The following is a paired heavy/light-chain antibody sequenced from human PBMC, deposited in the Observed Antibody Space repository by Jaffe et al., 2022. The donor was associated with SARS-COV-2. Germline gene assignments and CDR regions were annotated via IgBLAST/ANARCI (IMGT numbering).Heavy chain of an antibody. CDR3: ARYYYYCMDV. CDR2: IKRDGSEK. V-gene: IGHV3-7*01. Sequence: EVQLVESGGGLVQPGGSLRLSCAASGFTFSTYWMSWVRQAPGKGLEWVANIKRDGSEKYHVDSVKGRFTISRDNAKNSLYLQMNSLRAEDTAVYYCARYYYYCMDVWGKGTTVTVS. J-gene: IGHJ6*03. CDR1: GFTFSTYW.
Light chain of an antibody. CDR3: QSSDSSLSASV. CDR1: SPNIGAGFD. V-gene: IGLV1-40*01. Sequence: QSVLTQPPSVSGAPGQRVTISCTGSSPNIGAGFDVHWYQQLPGTAPKLLIYDNNNRPSGVPDRFSGSKSGTSASLAISGLQAEDEADYYCQSSDSSLSASVFGGGTKLTVL. J-gene: IGLJ3*02. CDR2: DNN.